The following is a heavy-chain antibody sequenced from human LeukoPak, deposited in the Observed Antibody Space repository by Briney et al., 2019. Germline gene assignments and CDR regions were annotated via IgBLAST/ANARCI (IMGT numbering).Heavy chain of an antibody. J-gene: IGHJ4*02. Sequence: SETLSLTCTVSGGSISSYYWSWIRQPPGKGLEWIGYIYYSGSTNYNPSLKSRVTISVDTSKNQQFSVKLSSVTAADTAVYYCARRDSSGYYVLWGQGTLVTVSS. CDR3: ARRDSSGYYVL. V-gene: IGHV4-59*12. D-gene: IGHD3-22*01. CDR1: GGSISSYY. CDR2: IYYSGST.